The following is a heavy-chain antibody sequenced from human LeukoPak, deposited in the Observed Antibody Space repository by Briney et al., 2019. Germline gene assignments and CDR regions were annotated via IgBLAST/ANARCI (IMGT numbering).Heavy chain of an antibody. CDR3: ARAGRGPLDWFDP. J-gene: IGHJ5*02. Sequence: TGGSLRLSCAASGFTFSSYGMHWVRQAPGKGLEWVANIKQDGSEKYYVDSVKGRFTISRDNAKNSLYLQMNSLRAEDTAVYYCARAGRGPLDWFDPWGQGTLVTVSS. CDR2: IKQDGSEK. CDR1: GFTFSSYG. V-gene: IGHV3-7*01.